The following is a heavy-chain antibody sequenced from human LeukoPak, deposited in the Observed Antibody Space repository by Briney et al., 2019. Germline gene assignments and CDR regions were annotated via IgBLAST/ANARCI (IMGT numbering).Heavy chain of an antibody. CDR3: AKAHYWSIDY. CDR2: IKGGGIST. Sequence: GGSLRLSRAASGFAVSSNWMHWVRHAPGQGLVWVSRIKGGGISTNYADSVKGRFTISRDIAKNTLYLQMNSLRAEDTGVYYCAKAHYWSIDYWGRGTLVTVSS. CDR1: GFAVSSNW. J-gene: IGHJ4*02. V-gene: IGHV3-74*01. D-gene: IGHD3-3*01.